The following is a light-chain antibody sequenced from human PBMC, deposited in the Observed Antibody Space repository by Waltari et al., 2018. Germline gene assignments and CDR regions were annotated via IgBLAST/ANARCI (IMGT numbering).Light chain of an antibody. CDR3: ATWDNGLSEVV. V-gene: IGLV1-51*01. CDR1: ISNIGNYY. Sequence: QSVLTQPPSVSAAPGQKVTMSCSGSISNIGNYYVSWYHQLPGAAPKLLIYDNNRRPSGIPDRFSASNSGTSATLGSTGLQIGDEADYYCATWDNGLSEVVVGGGTKLTVL. CDR2: DNN. J-gene: IGLJ2*01.